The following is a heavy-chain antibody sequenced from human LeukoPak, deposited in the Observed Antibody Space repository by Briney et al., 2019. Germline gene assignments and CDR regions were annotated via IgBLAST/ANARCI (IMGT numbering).Heavy chain of an antibody. Sequence: GGSLRLSCAASGFTFSSYSMNWVRQAPGKGLEWVSSISSSSSYIYYADSVKGRFTISRDNSKNTLYLQMNSLRAEDTAVYYCARGILRGSGNFGKVSPALDYWGQGTLVTVSS. CDR3: ARGILRGSGNFGKVSPALDY. V-gene: IGHV3-21*04. CDR2: ISSSSSYI. CDR1: GFTFSSYS. D-gene: IGHD3-10*01. J-gene: IGHJ4*02.